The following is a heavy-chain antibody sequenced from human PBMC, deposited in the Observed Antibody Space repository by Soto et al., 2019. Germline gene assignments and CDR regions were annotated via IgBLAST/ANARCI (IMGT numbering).Heavy chain of an antibody. J-gene: IGHJ4*02. Sequence: SETLSLTCTVSGGSISSGSYYWTWIRQHPGKGLEWIGYIYSTESTNYNPSLKSRLSISVDMSASQFTLKLTSVTVADTAVYYCARSDSSGKTRYYFDHWGQGTLVTVSS. CDR3: ARSDSSGKTRYYFDH. V-gene: IGHV4-31*03. CDR2: IYSTEST. D-gene: IGHD3-22*01. CDR1: GGSISSGSYY.